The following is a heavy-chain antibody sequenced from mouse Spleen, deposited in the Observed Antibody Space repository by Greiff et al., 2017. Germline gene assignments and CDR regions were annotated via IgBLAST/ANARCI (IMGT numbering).Heavy chain of an antibody. V-gene: IGHV1-69*01. Sequence: QVQLQQPGAELVMPGASVKLSCKASGYTFTSYWMHWVKQRPGQGLEWIGEIDPSDSYTNYNQKFKGKATLTVDKSSSTAYMQLSSLTSEDSAVYYCAREYGNFDYWGQGTTLTVSS. CDR2: IDPSDSYT. CDR1: GYTFTSYW. D-gene: IGHD2-10*02. CDR3: AREYGNFDY. J-gene: IGHJ2*01.